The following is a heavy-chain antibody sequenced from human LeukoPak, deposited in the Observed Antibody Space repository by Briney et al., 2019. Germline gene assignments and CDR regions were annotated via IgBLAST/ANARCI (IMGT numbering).Heavy chain of an antibody. Sequence: GASVKVSCKASGYTFTSYGISWVRQAPGQGLEWMGWISAYNGNTNYAQKLQGRVTMTTDTSTSTAYMELRSLRSDDTAVYYCARAPWAAAGTEGDFDYWGQGTLVTVSS. J-gene: IGHJ4*02. CDR2: ISAYNGNT. CDR1: GYTFTSYG. V-gene: IGHV1-18*01. CDR3: ARAPWAAAGTEGDFDY. D-gene: IGHD6-13*01.